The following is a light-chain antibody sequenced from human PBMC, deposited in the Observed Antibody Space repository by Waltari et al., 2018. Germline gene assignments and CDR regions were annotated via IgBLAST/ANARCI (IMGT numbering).Light chain of an antibody. J-gene: IGLJ2*01. CDR2: DVS. Sequence: HSALTQPASVSGSPGQSITISCTGTSSDVGGYNYVSWYQQHPGKAPKLMIYDVSNRPSGVSNRFTGSKSGNTASLTISGLHAEDEADYYCSSYISSDTLELFGGGTSLTVL. CDR3: SSYISSDTLEL. V-gene: IGLV2-14*03. CDR1: SSDVGGYNY.